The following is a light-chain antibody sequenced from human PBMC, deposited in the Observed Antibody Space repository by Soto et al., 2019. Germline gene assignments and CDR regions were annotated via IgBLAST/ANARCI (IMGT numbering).Light chain of an antibody. CDR3: QQYNTWPPSTT. Sequence: EIIMTQSPATLSLSPVERATLSCRASQSVSSHLAWYQQKNGQAPRLLIYHTSIRATGIPARFSGSGSGTEFILTTSSLQSEDFAVYYCQQYNTWPPSTTFGQGTRLEIK. V-gene: IGKV3D-15*01. CDR1: QSVSSH. CDR2: HTS. J-gene: IGKJ5*01.